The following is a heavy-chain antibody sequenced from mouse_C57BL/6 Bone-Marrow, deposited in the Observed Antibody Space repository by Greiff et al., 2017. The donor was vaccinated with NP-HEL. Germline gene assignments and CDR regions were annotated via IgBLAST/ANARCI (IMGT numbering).Heavy chain of an antibody. J-gene: IGHJ2*01. V-gene: IGHV2-2*01. CDR2: IWSGGST. Sequence: VQVVESGPGLVQPSQSLSITCTVSGFSLTSYGVHWVRQSPGKGLEWLGVIWSGGSTDYNAAFISRLSISKDNSKSQVFFKMNSLQADDTAIYYCARNSGTGTDYFDYWGQGTTLTVSS. CDR3: ARNSGTGTDYFDY. CDR1: GFSLTSYG. D-gene: IGHD4-1*01.